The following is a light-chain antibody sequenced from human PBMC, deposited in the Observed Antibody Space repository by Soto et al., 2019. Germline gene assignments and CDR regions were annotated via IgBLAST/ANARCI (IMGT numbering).Light chain of an antibody. J-gene: IGLJ1*01. CDR3: QSYDSSLSGSV. Sequence: VLTQPPSVSGAPGQRVTISCTGSSSNIGAPYDVHWYQQLPGTGPKLLIYGNGNRPSGVPDRFSGSKSGSSASLAISGVQAEDEGDYYCQSYDSSLSGSVFGAGTKVTVL. CDR2: GNG. CDR1: SSNIGAPYD. V-gene: IGLV1-40*01.